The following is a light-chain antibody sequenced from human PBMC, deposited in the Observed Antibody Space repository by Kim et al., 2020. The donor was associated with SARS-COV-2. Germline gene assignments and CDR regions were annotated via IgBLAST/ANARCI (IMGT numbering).Light chain of an antibody. Sequence: QSALTQPASVSGSPGQSITISCTGTSSDIGVYNFVSWYQKHPGKAPKLMIYDVTNRPSEVSNRFSGSKSGYTASLIISGLQAEDEADYYCSSYTSSTTVFGGGTQLTVL. V-gene: IGLV2-14*03. CDR2: DVT. CDR3: SSYTSSTTV. CDR1: SSDIGVYNF. J-gene: IGLJ2*01.